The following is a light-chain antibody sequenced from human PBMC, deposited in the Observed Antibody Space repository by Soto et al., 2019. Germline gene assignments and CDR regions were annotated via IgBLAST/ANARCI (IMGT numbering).Light chain of an antibody. CDR2: AAS. Sequence: DIQMTQSPSSLSASVGDRVTITCRASQSISTFLNWYQQKPGKAPKLLIYAASSLQSGVPSRFSGSGSVTDFTLTIRSLQPEDFATYFCQQSYSTTITFGQGTRLE. CDR3: QQSYSTTIT. J-gene: IGKJ5*01. V-gene: IGKV1-39*01. CDR1: QSISTF.